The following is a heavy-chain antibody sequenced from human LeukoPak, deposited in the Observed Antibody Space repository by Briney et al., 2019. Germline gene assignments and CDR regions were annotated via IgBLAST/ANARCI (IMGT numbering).Heavy chain of an antibody. CDR1: SGSISSSRYH. D-gene: IGHD6-19*01. J-gene: IGHJ4*02. V-gene: IGHV4-30-4*08. CDR3: ASEGRSGWPVGY. Sequence: SETLFLTCTVSSGSISSSRYHWVWIRQPPGKGLEWIGYIYYSGSTYYNPSLKSRITISVDTSKNQFSLRLRSVTAADTAVYYCASEGRSGWPVGYWGQGTLVTVSS. CDR2: IYYSGST.